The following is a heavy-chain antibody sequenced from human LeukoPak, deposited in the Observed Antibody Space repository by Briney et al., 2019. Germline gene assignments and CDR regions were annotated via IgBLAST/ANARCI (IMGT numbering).Heavy chain of an antibody. CDR2: IYYSGST. J-gene: IGHJ6*04. CDR3: ARGDSAGTWGYYYSMDV. CDR1: GGSISSYY. D-gene: IGHD6-13*01. Sequence: SETLSLTCTVSGGSISSYYWSWIRQPPGKGLEWIGYIYYSGSTNYNPSLKSRVTISVDTSKNQFSLKLSSVTAADTAVYYCARGDSAGTWGYYYSMDVWGKGTTVTVSS. V-gene: IGHV4-59*01.